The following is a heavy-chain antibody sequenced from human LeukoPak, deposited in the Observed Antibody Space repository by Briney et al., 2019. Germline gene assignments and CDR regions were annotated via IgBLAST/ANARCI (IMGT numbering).Heavy chain of an antibody. CDR2: ISGSGGST. J-gene: IGHJ4*02. Sequence: PGGSLRLSCAASGFTFSSYAMSWVRQAPGKGLEWVSAISGSGGSTYYADSVKGRFTISRDNSKNTLYLQMNSLRGEDTAVYYCAKVPYYDILTGYYDYWGQGTLVTVSS. D-gene: IGHD3-9*01. CDR3: AKVPYYDILTGYYDY. V-gene: IGHV3-23*01. CDR1: GFTFSSYA.